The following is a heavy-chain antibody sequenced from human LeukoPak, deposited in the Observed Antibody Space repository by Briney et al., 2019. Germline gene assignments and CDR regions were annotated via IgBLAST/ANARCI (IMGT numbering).Heavy chain of an antibody. D-gene: IGHD5-18*01. CDR2: IYYSGST. CDR3: ARDSGCCGYGSYYYYGMDV. Sequence: PSETLSLTCTVSGGSISDYYWSWIRQPPGKGLEWIGFIYYSGSTNYNPSLKSRVTISVDTSKNEFSLKLSSVTAADTAVYYCARDSGCCGYGSYYYYGMDVWGQGTTVTVSS. J-gene: IGHJ6*02. V-gene: IGHV4-59*01. CDR1: GGSISDYY.